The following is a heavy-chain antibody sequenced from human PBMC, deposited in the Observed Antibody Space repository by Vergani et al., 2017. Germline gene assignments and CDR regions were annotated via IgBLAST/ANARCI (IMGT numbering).Heavy chain of an antibody. CDR2: ISWNSNSI. J-gene: IGHJ6*02. D-gene: IGHD4-17*01. CDR3: ARFPLTTVATGHTDYYYGMDV. Sequence: EVQLVESGGGLVQPGRSLRLSCAASGFTFDDYAMHWVRQAPGKGLEWVSGISWNSNSIGYADSVKGRFTISRDNAKNSLYLQMNSLRAEDTALYYCARFPLTTVATGHTDYYYGMDVWGQGTTVTVSS. V-gene: IGHV3-9*01. CDR1: GFTFDDYA.